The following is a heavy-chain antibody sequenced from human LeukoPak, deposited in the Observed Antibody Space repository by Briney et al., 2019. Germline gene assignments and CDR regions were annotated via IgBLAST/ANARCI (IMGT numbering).Heavy chain of an antibody. J-gene: IGHJ3*02. V-gene: IGHV1-46*01. D-gene: IGHD3-22*01. CDR1: GYTFTSYY. Sequence: ASVKVSCKASGYTFTSYYMHWVRQAPGQGLEWMGIINPSGGSTSYAQKFQGRVTMTRDTSTSTVYMELSSLRSEDTAVYYCARRYYDSSGYYYDFAFDIWGQGTMVTVSS. CDR3: ARRYYDSSGYYYDFAFDI. CDR2: INPSGGST.